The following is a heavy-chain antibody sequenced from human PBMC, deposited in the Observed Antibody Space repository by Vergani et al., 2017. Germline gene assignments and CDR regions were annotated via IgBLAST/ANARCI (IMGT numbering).Heavy chain of an antibody. CDR3: ASSYVRYYYYYMDV. Sequence: QVQLHESGPGLVKPSQTLSLTCTVSGGSITSGSFYWSWIRQPAGKGLEWIGRIHSSGTTNYNPSLKSRVTLSVDTSKNQLSLRMTSVTAADTAVYYCASSYVRYYYYYMDVWGKGTTVTVSS. CDR2: IHSSGTT. J-gene: IGHJ6*03. V-gene: IGHV4-61*02. D-gene: IGHD1-26*01. CDR1: GGSITSGSFY.